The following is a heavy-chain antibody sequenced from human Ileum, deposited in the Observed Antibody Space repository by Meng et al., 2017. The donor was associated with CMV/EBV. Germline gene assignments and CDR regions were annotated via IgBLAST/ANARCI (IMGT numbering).Heavy chain of an antibody. CDR2: ITAYNGNR. D-gene: IGHD6-19*01. CDR3: ARDPRYGSGWSPPGNWFDP. CDR1: GYTFTSYG. Sequence: QVHLVQSGTEVKKPGASVKVYYKASGYTFTSYGISWVRQAPGQGLEWMGWITAYNGNRDYAQKFQGRVTMPTDKATSTAYMELTSLRSDDTAVYYCARDPRYGSGWSPPGNWFDPWGQGTLVTVSS. J-gene: IGHJ5*02. V-gene: IGHV1-18*01.